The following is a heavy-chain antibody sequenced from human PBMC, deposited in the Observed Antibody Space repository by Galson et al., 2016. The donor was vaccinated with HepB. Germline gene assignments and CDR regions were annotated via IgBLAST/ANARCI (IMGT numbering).Heavy chain of an antibody. D-gene: IGHD6-13*01. V-gene: IGHV1-69*13. Sequence: SVKVSCKASGGTLHLFALSWVRQAPGQGLEWMGGIIPHLNAPHYAQKFQGRVKITADDSTSTAYMELSSLRSEDTAVYYCAREFPGSARGTHDAFDIWGQGTMVTVSS. J-gene: IGHJ3*02. CDR2: IIPHLNAP. CDR3: AREFPGSARGTHDAFDI. CDR1: GGTLHLFA.